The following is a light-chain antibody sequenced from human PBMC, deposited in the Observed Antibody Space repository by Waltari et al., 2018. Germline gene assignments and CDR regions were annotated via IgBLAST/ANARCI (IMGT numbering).Light chain of an antibody. J-gene: IGLJ3*02. CDR1: SSNIGSHY. CDR2: GDY. CDR3: ATWDDRVGGPWV. Sequence: QSVLTPPPSVSGTPGQRVTISCSGSSSNIGSHYVYWYRQLPGTAPELLIYGDYQRRSGVPELFSGSKSGTSATLAISGLRSEDEAAYFCATWDDRVGGPWVFGGGTKLTVL. V-gene: IGLV1-47*01.